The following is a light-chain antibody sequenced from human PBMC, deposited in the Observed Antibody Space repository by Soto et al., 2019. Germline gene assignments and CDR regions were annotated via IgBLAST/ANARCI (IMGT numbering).Light chain of an antibody. V-gene: IGLV2-14*01. J-gene: IGLJ2*01. CDR2: GVS. Sequence: QSALTQPASVSGSPGQSITISCTGTSSDVGDYHYVSWYQQHPAKAPKLIIYGVSNRPSEISNRFSGSKSANTASLTISGLQAEDEADYYCSSYTRTNTLVFGGGTKLTVL. CDR3: SSYTRTNTLV. CDR1: SSDVGDYHY.